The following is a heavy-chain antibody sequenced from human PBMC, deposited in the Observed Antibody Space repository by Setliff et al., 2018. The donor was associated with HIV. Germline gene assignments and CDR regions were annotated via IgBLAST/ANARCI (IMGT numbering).Heavy chain of an antibody. Sequence: ASVKVSCKASGYSFSNYAINWVRQAPGQGLEWMGWIKTDSGSPTYAQGFTGRFVFSVDTSVTTAYLQINSLKAEDTAVYYCARALYGDYGGDLNWLDPWGQGTLVTVSS. CDR1: GYSFSNYA. D-gene: IGHD4-17*01. J-gene: IGHJ5*02. CDR3: ARALYGDYGGDLNWLDP. V-gene: IGHV7-4-1*02. CDR2: IKTDSGSP.